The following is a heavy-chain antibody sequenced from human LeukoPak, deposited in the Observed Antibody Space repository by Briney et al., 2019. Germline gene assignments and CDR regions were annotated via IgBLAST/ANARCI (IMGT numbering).Heavy chain of an antibody. CDR3: ATSHDSAGND. CDR2: IWHDGRSQ. V-gene: IGHV3-33*01. J-gene: IGHJ4*02. D-gene: IGHD2-15*01. Sequence: GGSLRLSCVGSGFTFSTYGIQWVRQAPGKGLEWVAQIWHDGRSQDYTDSVNGRFTISRDNSKNTVYLQMSSLRVEDTAVYYCATSHDSAGNDWGQGTLVTVSS. CDR1: GFTFSTYG.